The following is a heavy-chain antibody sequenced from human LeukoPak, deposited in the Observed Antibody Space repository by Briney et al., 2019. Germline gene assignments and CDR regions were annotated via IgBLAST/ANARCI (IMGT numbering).Heavy chain of an antibody. CDR1: GFSVSSNY. V-gene: IGHV3-53*01. D-gene: IGHD3-22*01. CDR2: IYSGGST. CDR3: ARKTDSSGSGDY. J-gene: IGHJ4*02. Sequence: GGSLRLSCAASGFSVSSNYMSWVRQAPGKGLGCVSVIYSGGSTYYSDSVKGRFTISRDNSKNTLYLQMNSLRAEDTAVYYCARKTDSSGSGDYWGQGTLVTVSS.